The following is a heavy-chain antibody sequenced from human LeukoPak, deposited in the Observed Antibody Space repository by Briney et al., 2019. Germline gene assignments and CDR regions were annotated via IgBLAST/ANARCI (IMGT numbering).Heavy chain of an antibody. CDR3: ARDAF. J-gene: IGHJ4*02. Sequence: ASVKVSCKTSGHSFTNFYIHWVRQAPGQGLEWMGMVNPSGGSTISAQKFQDRVNMTTDTSTRTVYMEMTGLTSDDTGIYYCARDAFWGQGTQVTVSS. CDR2: VNPSGGST. D-gene: IGHD3-3*02. V-gene: IGHV1-46*01. CDR1: GHSFTNFY.